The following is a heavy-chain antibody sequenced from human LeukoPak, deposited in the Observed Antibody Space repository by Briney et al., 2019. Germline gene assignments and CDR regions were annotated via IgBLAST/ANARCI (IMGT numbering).Heavy chain of an antibody. CDR2: IYYSGST. CDR1: GGSISSYY. D-gene: IGHD5-24*01. J-gene: IGHJ4*02. Sequence: SETLSLTCTVSGGSISSYYWSWIRQPPGKGLEWIGYIYYSGSTNYNPSLKSRVPISVDTSKNQFSLKLSSVTAADTAVYYCARVSRDGYSRLPYFDYWGQGTLVTVSS. CDR3: ARVSRDGYSRLPYFDY. V-gene: IGHV4-59*01.